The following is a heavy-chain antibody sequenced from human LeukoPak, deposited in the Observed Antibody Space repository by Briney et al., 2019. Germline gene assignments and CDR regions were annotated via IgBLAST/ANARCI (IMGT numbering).Heavy chain of an antibody. D-gene: IGHD1-26*01. J-gene: IGHJ4*02. V-gene: IGHV1-46*01. Sequence: ASVKVSCKASGYTFTGYYMHWVRQAPGQGLEWMGIINPSGGSTSYAQKFQGRVTMTRDTSTSTVCMELSSLRSEDTAVYYCARVVGATINFDYWGQGTLVTVSS. CDR1: GYTFTGYY. CDR3: ARVVGATINFDY. CDR2: INPSGGST.